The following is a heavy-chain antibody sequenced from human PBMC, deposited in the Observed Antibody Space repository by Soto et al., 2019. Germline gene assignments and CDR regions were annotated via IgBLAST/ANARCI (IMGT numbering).Heavy chain of an antibody. V-gene: IGHV2-5*02. CDR1: GFSLSTSGVG. Sequence: QITLKESGPTLVKPTQPLTLTCTFSGFSLSTSGVGVGWIRQPPGKALEWLALIYWDDDKRYSPSLKSRLTITKDTSKNQVVLTMTNMDPVDTATYYCAHSRSIVVVPAAIPFWFDPWGQGTLVTVSS. CDR2: IYWDDDK. CDR3: AHSRSIVVVPAAIPFWFDP. J-gene: IGHJ5*02. D-gene: IGHD2-2*01.